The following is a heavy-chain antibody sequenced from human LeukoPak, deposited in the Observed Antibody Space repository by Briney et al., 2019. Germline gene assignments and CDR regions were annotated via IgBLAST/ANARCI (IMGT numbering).Heavy chain of an antibody. CDR2: INAANGST. J-gene: IGHJ4*02. CDR1: GYSFTDYG. CDR3: AGTYYYDSSGYYPAFDY. D-gene: IGHD3-22*01. V-gene: IGHV1-3*01. Sequence: ASVKVSCKASGYSFTDYGMHWVRQAPGQRLEWMGWINAANGSTKYSQKFQGRVTITRDTSASRAYMELSSLRSEDTAVYYCAGTYYYDSSGYYPAFDYWGQGTLVTVSS.